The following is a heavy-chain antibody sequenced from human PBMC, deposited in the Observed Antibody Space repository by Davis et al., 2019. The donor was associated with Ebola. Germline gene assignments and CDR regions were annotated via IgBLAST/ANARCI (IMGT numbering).Heavy chain of an antibody. Sequence: SETLSLTCTVSGGPISSYYWGWIRQPPGKGLEWIGTIYYSGSTYYNPSLKSRVTISVDTSKNQVSLKLSSVTAADTAVYYCARYPGMAAAGTGYYYGMDVWGQGTTVTVSS. CDR2: IYYSGST. D-gene: IGHD6-13*01. V-gene: IGHV4-39*01. CDR1: GGPISSYY. J-gene: IGHJ6*02. CDR3: ARYPGMAAAGTGYYYGMDV.